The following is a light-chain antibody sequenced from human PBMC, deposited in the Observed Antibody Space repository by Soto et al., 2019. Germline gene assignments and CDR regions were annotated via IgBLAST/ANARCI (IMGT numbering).Light chain of an antibody. CDR2: GNN. V-gene: IGLV1-40*01. CDR3: HSYDRSLSGSV. CDR1: SSNIGGTNY. J-gene: IGLJ3*02. Sequence: QSVLTQPPSASGTPGQKVFISCSGSSSNIGGTNYAYWYQQLPGAAPKLLIYGNNIRPSGVPDRFSGSKSGTSASLAITGLQADDEADYYCHSYDRSLSGSVFGGGTKVTVL.